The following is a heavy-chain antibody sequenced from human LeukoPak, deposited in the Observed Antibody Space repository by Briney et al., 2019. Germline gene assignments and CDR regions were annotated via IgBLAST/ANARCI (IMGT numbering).Heavy chain of an antibody. CDR1: GDTFTSYD. CDR3: ARGSGDTIFGVVSYGMDV. J-gene: IGHJ6*02. CDR2: MNPNSGNT. V-gene: IGHV1-8*01. Sequence: RASVKVSCKASGDTFTSYDINWVRQATGQGLEWMGWMNPNSGNTGYAQKFQGRVTMTRNTSISTAYMELSSLRSEDTAVYYCARGSGDTIFGVVSYGMDVWGQGTTVTVSS. D-gene: IGHD3-3*01.